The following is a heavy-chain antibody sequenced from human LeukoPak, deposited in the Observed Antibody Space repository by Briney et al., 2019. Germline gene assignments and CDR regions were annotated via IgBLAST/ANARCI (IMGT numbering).Heavy chain of an antibody. CDR2: IYYSGST. D-gene: IGHD3-22*01. CDR1: GGSISSGGYY. CDR3: AGAGLETTKVITD. Sequence: ASETLSLTCTVSGGSISSGGYYWSWIRQHPGKGLEWIGYIYYSGSTYYNPSLKSRVTISVDTSKNQFSLKLSSVTAADTAVYFRAGAGLETTKVITDRGRGTTVTVSS. J-gene: IGHJ6*02. V-gene: IGHV4-31*03.